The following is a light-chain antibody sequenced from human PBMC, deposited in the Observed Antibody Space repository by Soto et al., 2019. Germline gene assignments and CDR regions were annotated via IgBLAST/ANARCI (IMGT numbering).Light chain of an antibody. J-gene: IGKJ4*01. V-gene: IGKV3-20*01. Sequence: VMTQAPATLSVSPGERVTLSCRASQSFSSNYLAWYQQKPGQAPRLLIYGASSRATGIPDRFSGSGSGTDFTLTISRLEPEDFELYYCQQYGSSPLTLGGGTKV. CDR3: QQYGSSPLT. CDR1: QSFSSNY. CDR2: GAS.